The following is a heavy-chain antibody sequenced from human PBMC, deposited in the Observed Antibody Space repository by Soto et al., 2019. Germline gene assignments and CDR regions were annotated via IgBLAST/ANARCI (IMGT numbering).Heavy chain of an antibody. CDR3: ARVAHILYGGHNWFDP. D-gene: IGHD4-17*01. CDR2: INPSGGST. J-gene: IGHJ5*02. Sequence: QVQLVQSGAEVKKPGASVKVSCKASGYTFTSYYMHWVRQAPGQGLEWMGIINPSGGSTSYAQKFQGRVTMTRDTSTSTVYMELSSLRSEDTAVYYCARVAHILYGGHNWFDPWGQGTLVTVSS. CDR1: GYTFTSYY. V-gene: IGHV1-46*03.